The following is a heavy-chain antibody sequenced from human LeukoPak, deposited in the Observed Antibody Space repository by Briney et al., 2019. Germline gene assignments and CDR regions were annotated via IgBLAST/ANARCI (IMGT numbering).Heavy chain of an antibody. V-gene: IGHV3-30*18. J-gene: IGHJ6*02. Sequence: PGRSLRLSCAASGFTFSSYGMHWVRQAPGKGLEWVAVISYDGSNKYYADSVKGRFTISRDNSKNTLYLQMNSLRAEDTAVYYCAKDYGPDHYYGSGSYVYYYYGMDVWGQGTTVTVSS. CDR3: AKDYGPDHYYGSGSYVYYYYGMDV. D-gene: IGHD3-10*01. CDR1: GFTFSSYG. CDR2: ISYDGSNK.